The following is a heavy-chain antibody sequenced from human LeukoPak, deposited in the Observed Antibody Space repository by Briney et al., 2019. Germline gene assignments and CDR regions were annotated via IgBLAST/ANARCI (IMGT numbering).Heavy chain of an antibody. CDR2: IYPNGAI. Sequence: SETLSLTCAVYGGSFSGYFWTWIRQPAGKGLEWIGRIYPNGAINYNPSLKSRVTMSVDTSKNQFSLKLISVTAADTAVYYCAREYGDQGTRNFDYWDQGGLVTVSS. J-gene: IGHJ4*02. V-gene: IGHV4-59*10. CDR3: AREYGDQGTRNFDY. D-gene: IGHD4-17*01. CDR1: GGSFSGYF.